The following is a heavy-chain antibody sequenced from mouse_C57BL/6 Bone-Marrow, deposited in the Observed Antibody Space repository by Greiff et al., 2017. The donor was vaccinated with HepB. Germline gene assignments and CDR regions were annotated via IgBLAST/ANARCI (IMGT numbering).Heavy chain of an antibody. CDR1: GYTFTSYW. V-gene: IGHV1-69*01. D-gene: IGHD3-2*01. J-gene: IGHJ3*01. CDR3: ARGQPGAY. Sequence: LVESGAELVMPGASVKLSCKASGYTFTSYWMHWVKQRPGQGLEWIGEIDPSDSYTNYNQKFKGKSTLTVDKSSSTAYKQLSSLTSEDSAVYYCARGQPGAYWGQGTLVTVSA. CDR2: IDPSDSYT.